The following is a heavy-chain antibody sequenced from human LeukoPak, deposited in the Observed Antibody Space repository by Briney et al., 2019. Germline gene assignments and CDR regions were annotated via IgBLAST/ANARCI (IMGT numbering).Heavy chain of an antibody. V-gene: IGHV1-69*01. D-gene: IGHD6-13*01. CDR2: IIPIFGTA. Sequence: SVKVSCKASGGTFSSYAISWVRQAPGQGLEWMGGIIPIFGTANYAQKFQGRVTITADESTSTAYMELSSLRSEDTAVYYCARGRGAAALYYFDYWGQGTLVTVSS. CDR3: ARGRGAAALYYFDY. CDR1: GGTFSSYA. J-gene: IGHJ4*02.